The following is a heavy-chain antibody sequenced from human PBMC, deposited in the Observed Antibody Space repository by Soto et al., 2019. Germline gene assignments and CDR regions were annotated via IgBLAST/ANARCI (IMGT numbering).Heavy chain of an antibody. J-gene: IGHJ4*02. V-gene: IGHV4-61*05. CDR1: GGSISSSSYY. Sequence: PSETLSLTCTVSGGSISSSSYYWSWIRQPPGKGLEWIGYIYYSGSTNYNPSLKSRVTISVDTSKNQFSLKLSSVTAADTAVYYCARRYGDCFDYWGQGTLVTVSS. D-gene: IGHD4-17*01. CDR2: IYYSGST. CDR3: ARRYGDCFDY.